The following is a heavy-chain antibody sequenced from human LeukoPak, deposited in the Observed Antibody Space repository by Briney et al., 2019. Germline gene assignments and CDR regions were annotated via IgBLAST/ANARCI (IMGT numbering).Heavy chain of an antibody. V-gene: IGHV4-4*07. D-gene: IGHD3-22*01. Sequence: IGRIYTSGSAIYTPSLKSRVTMSVDTSKNQFSPKLSSVTAADTAVYYCARDLGYDSSGFRIWGQGTLVTVSS. J-gene: IGHJ4*02. CDR3: ARDLGYDSSGFRI. CDR2: IYTSGSA.